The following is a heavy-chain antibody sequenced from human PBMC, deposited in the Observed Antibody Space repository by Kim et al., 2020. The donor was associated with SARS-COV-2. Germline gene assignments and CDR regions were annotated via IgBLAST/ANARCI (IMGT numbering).Heavy chain of an antibody. D-gene: IGHD3-10*01. Sequence: GGSLRLSCAASGFTFSSYAMNWVRQAPGKGLEWVSVISAGGGSTYYADSVKGRCTISRDNSNNTLYLQMNSLRAEDTAVYYCAKKPPGGRGGPYYAMDVWGQGTTVTVSS. CDR2: ISAGGGST. CDR3: AKKPPGGRGGPYYAMDV. CDR1: GFTFSSYA. V-gene: IGHV3-23*01. J-gene: IGHJ6*02.